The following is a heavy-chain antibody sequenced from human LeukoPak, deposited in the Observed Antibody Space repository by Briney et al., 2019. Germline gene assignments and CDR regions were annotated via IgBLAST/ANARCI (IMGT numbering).Heavy chain of an antibody. Sequence: ASVKVSCKASGYTFTSYDINWVRQATGQGLEWMGWMNPNSGNTGYAQKFQGRVTMTRNTSISTAYMELSSLRSEDTAVYYCARGLIAAAEWSWFDPWGQGTLVTVSS. J-gene: IGHJ5*02. V-gene: IGHV1-8*01. D-gene: IGHD6-13*01. CDR1: GYTFTSYD. CDR3: ARGLIAAAEWSWFDP. CDR2: MNPNSGNT.